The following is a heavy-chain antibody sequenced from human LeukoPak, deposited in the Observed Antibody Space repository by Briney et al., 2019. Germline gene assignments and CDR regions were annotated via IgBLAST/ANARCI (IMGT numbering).Heavy chain of an antibody. Sequence: GGSLRLSCAASGFSFSNYAMTWVRQAPGKGLAWVSVVSGSSGTKYYADSVKGRFTISRDNSKNSLYLQMNSLRAEDTAVYYCARTGSPREDYWGQGALVPVSP. J-gene: IGHJ4*02. CDR1: GFSFSNYA. CDR2: VSGSSGTK. CDR3: ARTGSPREDY. D-gene: IGHD3/OR15-3a*01. V-gene: IGHV3-23*01.